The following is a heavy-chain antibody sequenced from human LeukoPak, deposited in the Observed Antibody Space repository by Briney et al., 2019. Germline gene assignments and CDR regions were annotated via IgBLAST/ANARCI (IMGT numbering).Heavy chain of an antibody. J-gene: IGHJ4*02. V-gene: IGHV3-30-3*01. Sequence: GGSLRLSCAASGFTFSRYAMHWVRQAPGKGLEWVAVISYDGSNKFYADSVKGRFTISRDSSRNTLYGQMDSLRAEDTAMYYCAREATVAGGLLDYGGKGSLVTVSS. D-gene: IGHD6-19*01. CDR2: ISYDGSNK. CDR3: AREATVAGGLLDY. CDR1: GFTFSRYA.